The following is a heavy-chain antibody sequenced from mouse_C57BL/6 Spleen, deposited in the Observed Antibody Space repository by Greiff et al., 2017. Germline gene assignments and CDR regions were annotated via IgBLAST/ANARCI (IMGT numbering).Heavy chain of an antibody. Sequence: VQLQQSGAELVRPGASVKLSCTASGFNIKDYYMHWVKQRPEQGLEWIGRIDPEDGDTEYAPKFQGKATMTADTSSNTAYLQLSSLTSEDTAVYYCTTIYYYGSRYFDYWGQGTTLTVSS. J-gene: IGHJ2*01. CDR2: IDPEDGDT. V-gene: IGHV14-1*01. CDR1: GFNIKDYY. CDR3: TTIYYYGSRYFDY. D-gene: IGHD1-1*01.